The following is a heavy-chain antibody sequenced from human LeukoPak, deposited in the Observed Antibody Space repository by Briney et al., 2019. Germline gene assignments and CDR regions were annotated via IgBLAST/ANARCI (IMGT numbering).Heavy chain of an antibody. Sequence: PSETLSLTCTVSGGSISSGDYYWSWIRQPPGKGLEWIGYIYYSGSTNYNPSLKSRVTISVDTSKNQFSLKLSSVTAADTAVYYCARVNTIFGVVIGDMDVWGKGTTVTVSS. CDR2: IYYSGST. CDR1: GGSISSGDYY. V-gene: IGHV4-30-4*08. D-gene: IGHD3-3*01. J-gene: IGHJ6*03. CDR3: ARVNTIFGVVIGDMDV.